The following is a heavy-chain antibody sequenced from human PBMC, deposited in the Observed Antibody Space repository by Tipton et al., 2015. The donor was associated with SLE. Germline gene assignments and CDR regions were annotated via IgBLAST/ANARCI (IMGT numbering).Heavy chain of an antibody. J-gene: IGHJ3*02. CDR1: GGSISSYY. Sequence: TLSLTCTVSGGSISSYYWSWIRQPPGKGLEWIGSIYYSGSTYYNPSLKSRVTMSVDTSKNQFSLKLSSVTAADTAVYYCARDRHSIKAFDIWGQGTMVTVSS. D-gene: IGHD5-24*01. CDR2: IYYSGST. V-gene: IGHV4-59*12. CDR3: ARDRHSIKAFDI.